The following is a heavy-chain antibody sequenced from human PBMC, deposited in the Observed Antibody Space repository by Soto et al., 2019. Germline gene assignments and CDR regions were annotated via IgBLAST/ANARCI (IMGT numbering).Heavy chain of an antibody. CDR1: GAHITSGAYS. V-gene: IGHV4-30-2*01. J-gene: IGHJ5*02. Sequence: TSETLSLTCTVAGAHITSGAYSRSWIRQPPGKGLEWIGFIYQSGSTHYNPSLKSRVTISVDRSKNHFSLQLTSLTAADTAVCYCARDMSGCSSSDCYLSGWFDPWGPGTLVTVSS. CDR2: IYQSGST. CDR3: ARDMSGCSSSDCYLSGWFDP. D-gene: IGHD2-21*02.